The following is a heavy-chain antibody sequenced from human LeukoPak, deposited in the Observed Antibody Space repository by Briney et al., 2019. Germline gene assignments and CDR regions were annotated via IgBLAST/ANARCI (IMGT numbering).Heavy chain of an antibody. CDR1: GFTFSSYS. J-gene: IGHJ5*02. D-gene: IGHD4-11*01. Sequence: PGGSLRLSCAASGFTFSSYSMNWVRQAPGKGLEWVSSISSSSTYIYYADSVKGRFTISRDNAKNSLYLQLNSLRAEDTAVYYCAREITVTPNWFDPWGQGTLVTVSS. CDR3: AREITVTPNWFDP. CDR2: ISSSSTYI. V-gene: IGHV3-21*04.